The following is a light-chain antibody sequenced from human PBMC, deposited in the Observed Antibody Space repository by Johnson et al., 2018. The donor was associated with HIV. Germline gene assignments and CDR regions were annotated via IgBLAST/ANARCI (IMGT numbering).Light chain of an antibody. Sequence: QSVLTQPPSVSAAPRQKVTISCSGSSSNIGKNYVSWYRHLPGTAPKLLIYDNDKRPSGIPDRFSGSKSGTSATLGITGLQTGDEADYYCGTGDSSLSADSYVFGSGTKVTVL. J-gene: IGLJ1*01. V-gene: IGLV1-51*01. CDR3: GTGDSSLSADSYV. CDR2: DND. CDR1: SSNIGKNY.